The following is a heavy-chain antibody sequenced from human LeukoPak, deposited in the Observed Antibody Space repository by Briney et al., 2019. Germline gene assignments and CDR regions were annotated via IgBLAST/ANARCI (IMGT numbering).Heavy chain of an antibody. CDR2: ISNGGTNT. V-gene: IGHV3-23*01. J-gene: IGHJ4*02. D-gene: IGHD3-3*01. CDR3: AKDFVYGSRFPRPLDY. CDR1: GFTFSNYG. Sequence: GGSLRLSCAASGFTFSNYGMTWVRQAPGRGLEWVSVISNGGTNTYYTDSVKGRFTISRDNSRNTLYLQMNSLRADDTARYYCAKDFVYGSRFPRPLDYWGQGTLVTVSS.